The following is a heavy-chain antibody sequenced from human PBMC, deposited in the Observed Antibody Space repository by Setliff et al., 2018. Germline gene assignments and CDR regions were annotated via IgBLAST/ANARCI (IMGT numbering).Heavy chain of an antibody. Sequence: GASVKVSCKASGGSFSSYAIIWVRQAPGQGLELMGGIIPAFTTANYAPNFHDRLRITADESTSTAYMELSSLTSADTALYYCARDALYDSNDRNSYYGNWLDPWGQGTLV. CDR3: ARDALYDSNDRNSYYGNWLDP. D-gene: IGHD3-22*01. J-gene: IGHJ5*02. CDR1: GGSFSSYA. CDR2: IIPAFTTA. V-gene: IGHV1-69*13.